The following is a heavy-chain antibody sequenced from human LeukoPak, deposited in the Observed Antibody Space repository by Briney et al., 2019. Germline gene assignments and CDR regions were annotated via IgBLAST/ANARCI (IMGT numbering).Heavy chain of an antibody. D-gene: IGHD3-3*01. V-gene: IGHV3-30*03. Sequence: GRSLRLSCAASGFTFSSYGMHWVRQAPGKGLEWVAVISYDGSNKYYADSVKGRFTISRDNSKNTLYLQMNSLRAEDTAVYYCARDTHENYDFWSGFRESYYYGMDVWGQGTTVTVSS. CDR1: GFTFSSYG. CDR2: ISYDGSNK. J-gene: IGHJ6*02. CDR3: ARDTHENYDFWSGFRESYYYGMDV.